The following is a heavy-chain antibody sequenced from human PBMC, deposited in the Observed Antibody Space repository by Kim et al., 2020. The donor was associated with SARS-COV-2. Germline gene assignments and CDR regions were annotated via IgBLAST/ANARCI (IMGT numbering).Heavy chain of an antibody. V-gene: IGHV3-30*18. CDR2: ISYDGSNK. D-gene: IGHD3-10*01. J-gene: IGHJ4*02. CDR1: GFTFSSYG. CDR3: AKDQYARFGEPYPVDY. Sequence: GGSLRLSCAASGFTFSSYGMHWVRQAPGKGLEWVAVISYDGSNKYYADSVKGRFTISRDNSKNTLYLQMNSLRAEDTAVYYCAKDQYARFGEPYPVDYWGQGTLVTVSS.